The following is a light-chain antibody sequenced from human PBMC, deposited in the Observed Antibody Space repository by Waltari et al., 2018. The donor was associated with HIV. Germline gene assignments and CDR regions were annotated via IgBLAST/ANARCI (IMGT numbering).Light chain of an antibody. V-gene: IGLV1-44*01. CDR2: SNN. J-gene: IGLJ2*01. Sequence: QSVLTHPPSASGTPGQRVTISCSCSSSNIGNNPGDWYQQLPGTSPKLLIYSNNQRPSGVPDRISGSKSGTSASLAIGGLQSDDEADYYCASWEDSLHGPVFGGGTKLTVL. CDR3: ASWEDSLHGPV. CDR1: SSNIGNNP.